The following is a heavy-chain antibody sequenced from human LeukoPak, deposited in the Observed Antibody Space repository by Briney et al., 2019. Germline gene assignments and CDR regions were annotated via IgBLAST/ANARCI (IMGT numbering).Heavy chain of an antibody. CDR1: GGSFSGYY. CDR2: INHSGST. J-gene: IGHJ4*02. V-gene: IGHV4-34*01. CDR3: AREGRDSSSSYFDY. Sequence: PSETLSLTCAVYGGSFSGYYWSWLRQPPGKGLEWIGEINHSGSTNYNPSLKSRVTISVDTSKNQFSLKLSSVTAADTAMYYCAREGRDSSSSYFDYWGQGTLVTASS. D-gene: IGHD6-13*01.